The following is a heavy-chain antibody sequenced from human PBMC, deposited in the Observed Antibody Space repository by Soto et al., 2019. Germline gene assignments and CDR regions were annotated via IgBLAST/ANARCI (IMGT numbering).Heavy chain of an antibody. CDR3: ARDRCYDGTCYSASDS. CDR2: ISTTSFTI. Sequence: GGSLRLSXAASGFSFSTYNMDWVRQAPGKGPEWIAYISTTSFTIYYADSVKGRFTISRDNDRNSLYLEMNSLRDEDTAVYYCARDRCYDGTCYSASDSWGQGTLVTVSS. CDR1: GFSFSTYN. J-gene: IGHJ5*01. D-gene: IGHD2-15*01. V-gene: IGHV3-48*02.